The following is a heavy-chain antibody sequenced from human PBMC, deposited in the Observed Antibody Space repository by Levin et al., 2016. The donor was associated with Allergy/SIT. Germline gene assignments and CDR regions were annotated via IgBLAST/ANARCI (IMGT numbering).Heavy chain of an antibody. D-gene: IGHD6-19*01. J-gene: IGHJ6*02. CDR2: IYYSGST. CDR3: ARRKAVAGGPDYYYYYYGMDV. V-gene: IGHV4-61*07. Sequence: WIRQPPGKGLEWIGYIYYSGSTNYNPSLKSRVTISVDTSKNQFSLKLSSVTAADTAVYYCARRKAVAGGPDYYYYYYGMDVWGQGTTVTVSS.